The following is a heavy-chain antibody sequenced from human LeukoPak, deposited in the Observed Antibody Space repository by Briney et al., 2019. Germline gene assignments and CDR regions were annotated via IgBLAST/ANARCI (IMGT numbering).Heavy chain of an antibody. V-gene: IGHV3-7*05. CDR2: IKEDGSEK. CDR3: ARDWGAAGLWDY. Sequence: GGSLRLSCAASGFTVSSKYMSWVRQAPGKGLEWVANIKEDGSEKDYVDFVKGRFTISRDNAKNSLYLQMNSLRAEDTAIYYCARDWGAAGLWDYWGQGTLVTVSS. J-gene: IGHJ4*02. CDR1: GFTVSSKY. D-gene: IGHD6-13*01.